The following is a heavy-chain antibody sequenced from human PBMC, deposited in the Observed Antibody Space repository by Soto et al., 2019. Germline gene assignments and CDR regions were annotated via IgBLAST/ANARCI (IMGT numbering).Heavy chain of an antibody. V-gene: IGHV4-30-2*01. CDR3: ARERDDYIWGSYRQFDY. J-gene: IGHJ4*02. CDR2: IYHSGST. Sequence: SETLSLTCAVSGGSISSGCYSWSWLRQPPGKGLEWIGYIYHSGSTYYNPSLKSRVTISVDRSKNQFSLRLSSLRSEDTAVYYCARERDDYIWGSYRQFDYWGQGTLVTVSS. D-gene: IGHD3-16*02. CDR1: GGSISSGCYS.